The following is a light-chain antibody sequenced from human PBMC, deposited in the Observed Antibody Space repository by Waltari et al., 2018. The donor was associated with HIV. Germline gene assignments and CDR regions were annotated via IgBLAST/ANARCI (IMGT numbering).Light chain of an antibody. CDR3: AAWDDRLSGRV. CDR1: PSTIEYNN. CDR2: KND. Sequence: QPVLTQPPSSSGNPGQRVTISCPGAPSTIEYNNVYCYQQVPGTAPKLLIYKNDQWPSGVPDRFSASKSGTSASLVISGLRSEDEADYYCAAWDDRLSGRVFGTGTRVTVL. J-gene: IGLJ1*01. V-gene: IGLV1-47*01.